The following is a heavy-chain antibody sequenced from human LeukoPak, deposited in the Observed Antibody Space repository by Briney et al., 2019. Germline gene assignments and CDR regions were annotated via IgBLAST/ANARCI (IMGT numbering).Heavy chain of an antibody. V-gene: IGHV1-46*01. J-gene: IGHJ4*02. D-gene: IGHD6-19*01. Sequence: ASVKVSCKASGYTFISYYMHWVRQAPGQGLEGRGIINPSGGSKSYAQKFQGRVTMTRDTSTSTVYMELSSLRSEDTAVYYCARGGGWSDRYFDYWGQGTLVTVSS. CDR2: INPSGGSK. CDR3: ARGGGWSDRYFDY. CDR1: GYTFISYY.